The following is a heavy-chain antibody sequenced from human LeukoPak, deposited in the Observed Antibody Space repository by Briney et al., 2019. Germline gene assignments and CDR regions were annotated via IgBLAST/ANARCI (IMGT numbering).Heavy chain of an antibody. CDR2: IIPLFGRA. CDR1: GGTFSSYA. V-gene: IGHV1-69*13. J-gene: IGHJ5*02. D-gene: IGHD2-2*01. Sequence: ASVKVSCKASGGTFSSYAISWVGQAPGQGLERMGGIIPLFGRAYYAQKFQGRVTITADESTRTAYMELSSLRSEDTAVYYCARDTRHRYCPSPSCYRGWFDPWGQGTLVTVSS. CDR3: ARDTRHRYCPSPSCYRGWFDP.